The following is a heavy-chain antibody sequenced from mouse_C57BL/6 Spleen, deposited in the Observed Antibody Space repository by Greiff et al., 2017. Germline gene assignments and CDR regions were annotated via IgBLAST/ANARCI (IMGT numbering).Heavy chain of an antibody. D-gene: IGHD2-10*01. CDR1: GYTFTDYY. V-gene: IGHV1-26*01. CDR2: INPNNGGT. CDR3: ASRSYSFPIYAMDY. Sequence: EVQLQQSGPELVKPGASVKISCKASGYTFTDYYMNWVNQSHGKSLEWIGDINPNNGGTSYNQKFKGKATLTEDKSSSTAYMELRSLTSEDSAVXYCASRSYSFPIYAMDYWGQGTSVTVSS. J-gene: IGHJ4*01.